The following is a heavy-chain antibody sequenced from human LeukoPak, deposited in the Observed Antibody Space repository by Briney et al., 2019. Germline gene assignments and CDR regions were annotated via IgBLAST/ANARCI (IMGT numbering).Heavy chain of an antibody. D-gene: IGHD3-22*01. CDR2: IIPIFGTA. V-gene: IGHV1-69*05. CDR1: GGTFSSYA. J-gene: IGHJ5*02. Sequence: ASVKVSCKASGGTFSSYAISWVRQAPGQGLEWMGGIIPIFGTANYAQKFQGRVTITTDESTSTAYMELSSLRSEDTAVYYCARGYYDSRGYSRWESWFDPWGQGTLVTVSS. CDR3: ARGYYDSRGYSRWESWFDP.